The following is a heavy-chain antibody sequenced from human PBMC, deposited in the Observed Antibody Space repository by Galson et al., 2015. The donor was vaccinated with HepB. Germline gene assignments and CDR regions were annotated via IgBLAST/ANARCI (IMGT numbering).Heavy chain of an antibody. V-gene: IGHV1-2*04. CDR2: INPNRGGT. CDR3: ARGGGSYAYYYGMDV. Sequence: SVKVSCKASGFTFTGYHIHWVRQAPGQGLEWMGWINPNRGGTNYAQKFQGWVTMTRDTSISTAYMELSRLKSDDTAVYYCARGGGSYAYYYGMDVWGQGTTVTVSS. J-gene: IGHJ6*02. CDR1: GFTFTGYH. D-gene: IGHD3-16*01.